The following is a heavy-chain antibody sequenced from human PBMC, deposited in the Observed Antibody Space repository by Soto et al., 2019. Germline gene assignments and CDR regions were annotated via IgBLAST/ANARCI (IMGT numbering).Heavy chain of an antibody. J-gene: IGHJ6*03. CDR2: IYYSGST. CDR1: GGSISSSSYY. CDR3: ARHGAGDFWSGDYYYYMDV. Sequence: SETLSLTCTVSGGSISSSSYYWGWIRQPPGKGLEWIGSIYYSGSTYYNPSLKSRVTISVDTSKNRFSLKLSSVTAADTAVYYCARHGAGDFWSGDYYYYMDVWGKGTTVTVSS. V-gene: IGHV4-39*01. D-gene: IGHD3-3*01.